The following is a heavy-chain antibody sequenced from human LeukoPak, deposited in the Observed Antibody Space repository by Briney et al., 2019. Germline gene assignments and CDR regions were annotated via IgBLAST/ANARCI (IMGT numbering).Heavy chain of an antibody. D-gene: IGHD5-18*01. CDR2: IYYSGST. V-gene: IGHV4-39*01. Sequence: SETLSLTCTVSGGSISSSSYYWGWIRQPPGKGLEWIGSIYYSGSTYYNPSLKSRVTISVDTSKNQFSLKLSSVTAADTAVYYCARGQKQLWLHKDYWGQGTLVTVSS. CDR3: ARGQKQLWLHKDY. J-gene: IGHJ4*02. CDR1: GGSISSSSYY.